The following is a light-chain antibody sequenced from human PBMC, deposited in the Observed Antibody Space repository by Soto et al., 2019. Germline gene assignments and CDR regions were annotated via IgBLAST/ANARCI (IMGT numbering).Light chain of an antibody. Sequence: QSALTQPRSVSGSPEQSVTISCTGTSSDIGGYNYVSWYQQHPGKAPKLMIYDVNRRPSGVPDRFSGSKSGNTASLTISGLQAEDEADYYCCSYAGSYTWVFGGGTKLTVL. CDR1: SSDIGGYNY. CDR3: CSYAGSYTWV. J-gene: IGLJ3*02. CDR2: DVN. V-gene: IGLV2-11*01.